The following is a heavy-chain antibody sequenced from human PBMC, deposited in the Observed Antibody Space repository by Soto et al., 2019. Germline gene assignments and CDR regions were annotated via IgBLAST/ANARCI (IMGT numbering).Heavy chain of an antibody. CDR2: ISAYNGNT. D-gene: IGHD6-19*01. V-gene: IGHV1-18*04. CDR1: GYTFTSYG. CDR3: ARDIAVAGTFSYYYGMDV. J-gene: IGHJ6*02. Sequence: GASVKVSCKASGYTFTSYGISWVRQAPGQGLEWMGWISAYNGNTNYAQKLQGRVTMTTDTSTSTAYMELRSLRSDDTAVYYCARDIAVAGTFSYYYGMDVWGQGTTVTVSS.